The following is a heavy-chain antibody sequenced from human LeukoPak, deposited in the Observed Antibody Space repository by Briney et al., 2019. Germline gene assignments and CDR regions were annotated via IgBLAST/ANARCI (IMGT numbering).Heavy chain of an antibody. CDR3: AREKYDILIGYSPYFFDY. CDR1: GFTFSSYS. J-gene: IGHJ4*02. V-gene: IGHV3-21*01. CDR2: ISSSSSYI. D-gene: IGHD3-9*01. Sequence: PGGSLRLSCAASGFTFSSYSMNWVRQAPGKGLEWVSSISSSSSYIYYADSVKGRFTISRDNAKNSLYLQMNSLGAEDTAVYYCAREKYDILIGYSPYFFDYWGQGTLVTVSS.